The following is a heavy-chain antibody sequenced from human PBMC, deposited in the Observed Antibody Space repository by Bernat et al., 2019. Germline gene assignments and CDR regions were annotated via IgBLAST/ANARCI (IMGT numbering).Heavy chain of an antibody. CDR3: TRNRSGANGGDY. D-gene: IGHD1-26*01. CDR2: TYYRSQWHY. J-gene: IGHJ4*02. CDR1: GDSVSSTNAA. V-gene: IGHV6-1*01. Sequence: QIQLQQSGPGLMRPSQTLSLTCAISGDSVSSTNAAWDWTRQSPSRGLEWLGRTYYRSQWHYDYAASVKSRITVIPDTSKNQFSLQLNSLTPEDTAIYYCTRNRSGANGGDYWGQGTLVTVSS.